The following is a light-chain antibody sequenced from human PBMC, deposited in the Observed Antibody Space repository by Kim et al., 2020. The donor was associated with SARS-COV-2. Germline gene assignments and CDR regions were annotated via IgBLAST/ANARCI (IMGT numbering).Light chain of an antibody. CDR2: GAS. Sequence: SPGKRATLSCRASQSVSINYLAWYQQKPGQAPTLLLYGASDRATGIPDRFSGSGSGTDFTLTISRLEPEDVAVYYCQQYGSSPWTFGQGTKVDIK. CDR1: QSVSINY. J-gene: IGKJ1*01. CDR3: QQYGSSPWT. V-gene: IGKV3-20*01.